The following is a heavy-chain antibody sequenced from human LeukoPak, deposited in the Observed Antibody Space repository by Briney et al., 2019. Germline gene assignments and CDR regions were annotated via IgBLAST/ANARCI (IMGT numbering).Heavy chain of an antibody. CDR3: ARRFGSGSFYSD. J-gene: IGHJ4*02. CDR1: GFTFSNYA. V-gene: IGHV3-23*01. D-gene: IGHD3-10*01. CDR2: IYGGYSGT. Sequence: GGSLRLSCAASGFTFSNYAMNWVRQAPGKGLDWVSTIYGGYSGTFYADSVKGRFTITRDNSKNTLYLQMNRLRAEDTAVYYCARRFGSGSFYSDWGQGTLVTVSS.